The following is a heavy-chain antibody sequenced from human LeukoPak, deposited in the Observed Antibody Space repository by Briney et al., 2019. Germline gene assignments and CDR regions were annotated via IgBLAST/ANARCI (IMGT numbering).Heavy chain of an antibody. V-gene: IGHV4-34*01. D-gene: IGHD5-18*01. CDR2: INHSGST. Sequence: SETLSLTCAVYGGSFSGYYWSWIRQPPGKGLEWIGEINHSGSTNYNPSLKSRVTISVDTSKNQFSLKLSSVTAADTAVYYCATYSYGPSPERSWGQGTLVTVSS. J-gene: IGHJ5*02. CDR3: ATYSYGPSPERS. CDR1: GGSFSGYY.